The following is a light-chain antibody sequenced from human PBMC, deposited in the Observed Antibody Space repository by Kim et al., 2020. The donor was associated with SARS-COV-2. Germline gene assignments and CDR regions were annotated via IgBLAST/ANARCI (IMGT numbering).Light chain of an antibody. J-gene: IGLJ2*01. Sequence: SYELTQPPSVSVSPGQTVSITCSGDRLGNKYACWYQQRPGQSPVLVIYQDYKRPSGIPGRFSGSNSGNTATLTISGTQALDEADYYCQAWDSTAVICGGG. CDR3: QAWDSTAVI. CDR1: RLGNKY. V-gene: IGLV3-1*01. CDR2: QDY.